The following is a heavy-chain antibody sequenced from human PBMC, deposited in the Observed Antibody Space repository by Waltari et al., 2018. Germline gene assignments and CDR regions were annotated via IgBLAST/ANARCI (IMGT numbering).Heavy chain of an antibody. V-gene: IGHV4-4*07. CDR2: IYTSGST. CDR1: GGSISSYY. D-gene: IGHD6-19*01. J-gene: IGHJ5*02. CDR3: ARATAVASYNWFDP. Sequence: QVQLQESGPGLVKPSETLSLTCTVPGGSISSYYWSWIRQPAGKGLEWIGRIYTSGSTNYNPSLKSRVTMSVDTSKNQFSLKLSSVTAADTAVYYCARATAVASYNWFDPWGQGTLVTVSS.